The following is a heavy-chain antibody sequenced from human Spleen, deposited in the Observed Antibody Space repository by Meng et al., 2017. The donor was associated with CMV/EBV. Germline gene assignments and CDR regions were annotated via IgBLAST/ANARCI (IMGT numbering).Heavy chain of an antibody. CDR1: GGSISRSSDY. CDR2: IYYSGST. J-gene: IGHJ4*02. Sequence: SETLSLTCTVSGGSISRSSDYWGWIRQPPGKGLEWIGSIYYSGSTYYNPSLKSRVTISIDTSKNQFSLKLRSVTAADTAVYYCARRVPAATFDYWGQGTLVTVSS. D-gene: IGHD2-2*01. CDR3: ARRVPAATFDY. V-gene: IGHV4-39*07.